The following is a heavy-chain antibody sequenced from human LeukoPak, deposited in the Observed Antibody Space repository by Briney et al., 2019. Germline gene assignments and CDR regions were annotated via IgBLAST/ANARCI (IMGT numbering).Heavy chain of an antibody. V-gene: IGHV4-59*01. J-gene: IGHJ4*02. Sequence: SETLSLTCTVSGGSISSYYWSWIRQPPGKGLEWIGYIYYSGSTNYNPSLKSRVTISVDTSKKQFSLKLSSVTAADTAVYYCARVGGATRFDYWGQGTLVTVSS. CDR3: ARVGGATRFDY. CDR2: IYYSGST. D-gene: IGHD5-24*01. CDR1: GGSISSYY.